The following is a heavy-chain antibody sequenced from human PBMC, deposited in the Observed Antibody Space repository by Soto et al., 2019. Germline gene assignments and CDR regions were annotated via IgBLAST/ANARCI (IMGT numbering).Heavy chain of an antibody. CDR1: GDTFSHYY. D-gene: IGHD1-26*01. J-gene: IGHJ3*01. CDR2: IYPTFHSP. Sequence: APVKVSCKASGDTFSHYYMHWVRQAPGQGLEWMSIIYPTFHSPTYSENFQDRLTVTSDASTLTVYMELSSLKSDDTAVYYCARAQVSGTIEIGFSVWGQGTLVTVSS. CDR3: ARAQVSGTIEIGFSV. V-gene: IGHV1-46*01.